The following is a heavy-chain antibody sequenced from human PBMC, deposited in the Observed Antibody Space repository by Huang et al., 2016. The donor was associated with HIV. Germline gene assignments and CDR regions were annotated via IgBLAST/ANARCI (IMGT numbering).Heavy chain of an antibody. V-gene: IGHV3-30*18. Sequence: QVQLVESGGGVVQPGRSLRISCAASGFTFSLYGRHWVRQAPGKGLEGVAWRSYDGKTKYYADSVKGRFTISREKSKTTLYLQMNRLRVEDTALYYCAKGGSAAAVLDFWGQGTLVTVSS. CDR3: AKGGSAAAVLDF. CDR2: RSYDGKTK. CDR1: GFTFSLYG. D-gene: IGHD6-13*01. J-gene: IGHJ4*02.